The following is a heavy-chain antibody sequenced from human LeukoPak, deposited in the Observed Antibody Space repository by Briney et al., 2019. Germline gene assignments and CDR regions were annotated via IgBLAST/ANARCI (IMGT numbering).Heavy chain of an antibody. Sequence: SETLSLTCTVSGGSISSSLYHWGWIRQSPGKNLEWLGSIYYTGTTHYNPSLKSRVTISVDTSKNQFSLKLSSVTAADTAVYYCARDPVTMVRGVIITDDAFDIWGQGTMVTVSS. CDR1: GGSISSSLYH. V-gene: IGHV4-39*07. D-gene: IGHD3-10*01. CDR3: ARDPVTMVRGVIITDDAFDI. J-gene: IGHJ3*02. CDR2: IYYTGTT.